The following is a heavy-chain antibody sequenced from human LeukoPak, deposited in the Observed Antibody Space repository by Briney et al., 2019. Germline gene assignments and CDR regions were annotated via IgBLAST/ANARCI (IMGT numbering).Heavy chain of an antibody. J-gene: IGHJ5*02. V-gene: IGHV3-74*01. D-gene: IGHD3-3*01. CDR1: GFTFSSSW. Sequence: GGSLRLSCAASGFTFSSSWMHWVRQAPGKGLVWVSRITRDGSSTTYADSVKGRFTISRDNAKDTLYLQMSSLRDEDTAVYYCVSDLCGGDDQWGRGTLVTVSS. CDR3: VSDLCGGDDQ. CDR2: ITRDGSST.